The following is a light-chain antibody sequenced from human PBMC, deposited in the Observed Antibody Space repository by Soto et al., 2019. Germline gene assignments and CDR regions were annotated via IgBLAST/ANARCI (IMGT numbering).Light chain of an antibody. CDR2: AAS. J-gene: IGKJ1*01. CDR1: QSISTY. CDR3: QQSYSTPPT. Sequence: DIQVTQSPSSLSASVRDRVTITCRARQSISTYLNWYQRKPGQAPKLLIYAASNLQSGVPSRFSGSGSGTDFTLTISSLQPEDFATYYCQQSYSTPPTFGQGTKVEIK. V-gene: IGKV1-39*01.